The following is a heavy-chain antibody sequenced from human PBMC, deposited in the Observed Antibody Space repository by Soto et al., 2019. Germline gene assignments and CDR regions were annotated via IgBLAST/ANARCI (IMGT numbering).Heavy chain of an antibody. CDR1: GGSVSSGSYY. D-gene: IGHD4-17*01. J-gene: IGHJ4*02. Sequence: QVQLQESGPGLVKPSETLSLTCTVSGGSVSSGSYYWSWIRQPPGKGLEWIGYIYYSWSTNYNPSLKSRVTISVDTSKNQFSLKLSSVTAADTAVYYCARVAGVEYGDYVDYWGQGTLVTVSS. CDR2: IYYSWST. V-gene: IGHV4-61*01. CDR3: ARVAGVEYGDYVDY.